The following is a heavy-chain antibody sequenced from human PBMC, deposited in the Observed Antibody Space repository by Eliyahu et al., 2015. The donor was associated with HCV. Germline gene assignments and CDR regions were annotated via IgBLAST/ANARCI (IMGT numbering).Heavy chain of an antibody. Sequence: EVQLVQSGAEVKKPGESLKISCKGSGYSFTSYWIGWVRQMPGKGLGLVGVIYPRDSDTRYSPSFQGQVTISADKSISTAYLQWSSLKASDTAMYYCARPIDYGDYVEYYFDYWGQGTLVTVSS. CDR3: ARPIDYGDYVEYYFDY. J-gene: IGHJ4*02. CDR2: IYPRDSDT. V-gene: IGHV5-51*01. CDR1: GYSFTSYW. D-gene: IGHD4-17*01.